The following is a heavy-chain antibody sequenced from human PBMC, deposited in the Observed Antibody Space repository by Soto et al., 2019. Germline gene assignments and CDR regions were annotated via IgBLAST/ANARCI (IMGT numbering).Heavy chain of an antibody. V-gene: IGHV1-69*13. Sequence: SVKVSCKASGGTFSSYAISWVRQAPGQGLEWMGGIIPIFGTANYAQKFQGRVTITADESTSTAYMELSSLRSEDTAVYYCARSTMVRFSSFGSWFDPWGQGTLVTVSS. CDR2: IIPIFGTA. D-gene: IGHD3-10*01. J-gene: IGHJ5*02. CDR1: GGTFSSYA. CDR3: ARSTMVRFSSFGSWFDP.